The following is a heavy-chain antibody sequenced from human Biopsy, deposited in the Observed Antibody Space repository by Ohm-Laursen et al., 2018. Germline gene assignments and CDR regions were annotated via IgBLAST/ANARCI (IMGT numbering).Heavy chain of an antibody. J-gene: IGHJ6*02. CDR3: ARATNSTGWPYYYFYGMDV. Sequence: SETLSLTCTVSGDSISTYYWSWIRQPPGKGLEWVGYIYYSGSTNYNPSLKSRVTISVDTSKNQFSLKLSSVTAADTAVYYCARATNSTGWPYYYFYGMDVWGQGTTVTVSS. V-gene: IGHV4-59*01. D-gene: IGHD2/OR15-2a*01. CDR2: IYYSGST. CDR1: GDSISTYY.